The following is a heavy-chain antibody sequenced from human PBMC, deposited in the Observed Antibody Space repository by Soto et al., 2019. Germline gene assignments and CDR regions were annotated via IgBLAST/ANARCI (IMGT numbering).Heavy chain of an antibody. CDR1: GFTFSSYG. CDR2: ISYDGSNK. J-gene: IGHJ5*02. V-gene: IGHV3-30*18. Sequence: ESGGGVVQPGRSLRLSCAASGFTFSSYGMHWVRQAPGKGLEWVAVISYDGSNKYYADSVKGRFTISRDNSKNTLYLQMNSLRAEDTAVYYCAKGGSAPFDPWGQGPLVTVSS. CDR3: AKGGSAPFDP. D-gene: IGHD3-16*01.